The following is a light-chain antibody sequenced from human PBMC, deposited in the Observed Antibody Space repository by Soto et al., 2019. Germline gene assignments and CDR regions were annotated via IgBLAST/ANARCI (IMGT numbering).Light chain of an antibody. CDR2: DAS. J-gene: IGKJ4*01. Sequence: EIVLTQSPATLSLSPGERATLSCRASQSVSSFLAWFQQKPGQAPRLLIYDASNRATGVPARFSGSGSGTDFTLTSSTLAPEDFAIYYCQQRSTCPLTFGGGTKVEIK. CDR3: QQRSTCPLT. CDR1: QSVSSF. V-gene: IGKV3-11*01.